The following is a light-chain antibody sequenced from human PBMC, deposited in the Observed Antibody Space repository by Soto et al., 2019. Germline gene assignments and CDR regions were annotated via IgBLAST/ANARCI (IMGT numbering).Light chain of an antibody. Sequence: DVHLTQSPSFLSASVGDGVTITCRASQAIGNFFAWYQQKPGKAPKLLIYAASILHSGVPSRSSGSGSGTEFTLTISSLQPEDFATYYCQQLQSFPLTFGGGTKVDIK. CDR3: QQLQSFPLT. V-gene: IGKV1-9*01. CDR2: AAS. CDR1: QAIGNF. J-gene: IGKJ4*01.